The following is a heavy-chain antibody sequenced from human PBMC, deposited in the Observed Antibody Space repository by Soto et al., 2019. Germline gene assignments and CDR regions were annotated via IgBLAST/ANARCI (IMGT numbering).Heavy chain of an antibody. Sequence: GASVKVSCKASGYTFTSYGISWVRQAPGQGLEWMGWISAYNGNTNYAQKLQGRVTMTTDTSTSTAYMELRSLRSDDTAVYYCARGDTARVVYYYYGMDVWGQGTTVTVSS. D-gene: IGHD5-18*01. CDR3: ARGDTARVVYYYYGMDV. J-gene: IGHJ6*02. V-gene: IGHV1-18*01. CDR1: GYTFTSYG. CDR2: ISAYNGNT.